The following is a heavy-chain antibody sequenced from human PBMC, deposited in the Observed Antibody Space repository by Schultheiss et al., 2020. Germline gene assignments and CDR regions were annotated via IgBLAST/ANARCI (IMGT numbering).Heavy chain of an antibody. CDR2: INHSGST. CDR3: ARVLLYGSGSPLDY. J-gene: IGHJ4*02. V-gene: IGHV4-34*01. D-gene: IGHD3-10*01. Sequence: SQTLSLTCAVYGGSFSGYYWSWIRQPPGKGLEWIGEINHSGSTNYNPSLKSRVTISVDTSKNQFSLKLSSVTAADTAVYYCARVLLYGSGSPLDYWGQGTLVTVSS. CDR1: GGSFSGYY.